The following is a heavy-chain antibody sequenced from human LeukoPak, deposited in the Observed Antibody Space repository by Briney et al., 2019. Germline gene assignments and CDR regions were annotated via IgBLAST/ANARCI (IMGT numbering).Heavy chain of an antibody. J-gene: IGHJ4*02. Sequence: SETLSLTCSVSGGSTNSYYWSWIRQSGGKGLEWIGRIYSSGSTVYNPSLNSRLTMSIDTSKNQFSLTLKSVTATDTAVYYCARVRASSTSGTFDQWGQGALVTVSS. CDR1: GGSTNSYY. CDR3: ARVRASSTSGTFDQ. V-gene: IGHV4-4*07. D-gene: IGHD2-2*01. CDR2: IYSSGST.